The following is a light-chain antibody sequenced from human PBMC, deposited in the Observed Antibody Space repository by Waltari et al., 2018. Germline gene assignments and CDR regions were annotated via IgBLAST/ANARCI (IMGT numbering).Light chain of an antibody. CDR1: SSNIGSSY. J-gene: IGLJ1*01. CDR3: AGWDGSLNGYV. Sequence: QSVLTQPPSASGTPGQRVTISCSGSSSNIGSSYVNWYQQPPGTAPKLVIYNNNKRPSGVPDRCSGSKYGTSASQAISGLQSEDEADYYCAGWDGSLNGYVFGAATKVTVL. V-gene: IGLV1-44*01. CDR2: NNN.